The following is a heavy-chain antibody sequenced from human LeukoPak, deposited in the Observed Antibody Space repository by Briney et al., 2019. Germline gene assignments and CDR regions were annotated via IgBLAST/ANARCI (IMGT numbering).Heavy chain of an antibody. CDR1: GGSFSGYY. CDR3: ARGLTMSHDAFDI. D-gene: IGHD3-10*02. V-gene: IGHV4-34*01. CDR2: INHSGST. Sequence: SETLSLTCAVYGGSFSGYYWSWIRQPPGKGLEWIGEINHSGSTNYNPSLKSRVTISVDTSKNQFSLKLSSVTAADTAVYYCARGLTMSHDAFDIWGQGTMVTVSS. J-gene: IGHJ3*02.